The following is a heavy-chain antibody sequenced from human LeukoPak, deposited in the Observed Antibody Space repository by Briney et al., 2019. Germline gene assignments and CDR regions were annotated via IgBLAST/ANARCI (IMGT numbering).Heavy chain of an antibody. V-gene: IGHV4-4*07. J-gene: IGHJ4*02. CDR3: ARDSHSIAVAGTWDY. D-gene: IGHD6-19*01. Sequence: SETLSLTCTVSYDSIGTYLWNWVRQPAGKGLEWIGRIFASGSTFYGPSLKSRVTISVDTSKNQFSLKLSSVTAADTAVYYCARDSHSIAVAGTWDYWGQGTLVTVSS. CDR1: YDSIGTYL. CDR2: IFASGST.